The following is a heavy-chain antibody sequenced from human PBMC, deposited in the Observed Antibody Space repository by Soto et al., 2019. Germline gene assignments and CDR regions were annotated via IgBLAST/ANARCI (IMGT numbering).Heavy chain of an antibody. Sequence: EVQLVESGGALWQLGGSLRPSVPAPDFTFRTNLLTWARQAPGKGLEWVSAITDNGGSTYYADSVKGRCTISRDNSKNTLYLQMNSLRAEDTAVYYCAKEVYGAARGGMDVWGQGTTVTVSS. D-gene: IGHD3-10*01. CDR1: DFTFRTNL. CDR3: AKEVYGAARGGMDV. V-gene: IGHV3-23*04. CDR2: ITDNGGST. J-gene: IGHJ6*02.